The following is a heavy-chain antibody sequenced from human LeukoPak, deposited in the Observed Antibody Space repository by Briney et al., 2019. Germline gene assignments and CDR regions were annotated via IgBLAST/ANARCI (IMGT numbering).Heavy chain of an antibody. D-gene: IGHD3-22*01. CDR3: ATSTYYYDSGDYFDY. CDR2: FDPEDGET. CDR1: GYTLTELS. J-gene: IGHJ4*02. V-gene: IGHV1-24*01. Sequence: APVKVSCKVSGYTLTELSMHWVRQAPGKGLEWMGGFDPEDGETIYAQKFQGRVTMTEDTSTDTAYMELSSLRSEDTAVYYCATSTYYYDSGDYFDYWGQGTLVTVSS.